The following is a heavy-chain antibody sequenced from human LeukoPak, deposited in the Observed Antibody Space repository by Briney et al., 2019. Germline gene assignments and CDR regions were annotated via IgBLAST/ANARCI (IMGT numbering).Heavy chain of an antibody. CDR3: AREGMVRGVPDAFDL. D-gene: IGHD3-10*01. CDR1: GFTFSSYS. V-gene: IGHV3-21*01. CDR2: ISSNSRFI. Sequence: GGSLRLSCAASGFTFSSYSMNWVRQAPGMGLEWVSSISSNSRFIYYADSVKGRSTISRDNAEDSLYLQMNSLRADDTGVYYCAREGMVRGVPDAFDLWGQGTMVTVSS. J-gene: IGHJ3*01.